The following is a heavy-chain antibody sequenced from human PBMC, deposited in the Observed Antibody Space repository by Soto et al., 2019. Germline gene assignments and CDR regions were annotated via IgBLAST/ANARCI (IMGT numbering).Heavy chain of an antibody. J-gene: IGHJ4*01. CDR3: VRATYFSDRSGYTRCFDY. V-gene: IGHV3-72*01. CDR1: GFTLSDHY. CDR2: SRDKAQGYST. Sequence: PGGALRLSCADTGFTLSDHYIDWVRQAPGKGLEWVVRSRDKAQGYSTAYAASVKGRFTTSTDESKNSAYLQMNSLKTEDTAVYYCVRATYFSDRSGYTRCFDYWGQGTLVTVSP. D-gene: IGHD3-22*01.